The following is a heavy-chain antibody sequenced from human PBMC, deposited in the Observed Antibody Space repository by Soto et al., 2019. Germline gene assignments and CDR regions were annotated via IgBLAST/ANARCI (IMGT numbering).Heavy chain of an antibody. V-gene: IGHV1-24*01. CDR1: GYTLTELS. D-gene: IGHD5-12*01. CDR2: FDPEDGET. Sequence: ASVKVSCKVSGYTLTELSMHWVRQAPGKGLEWMGGFDPEDGETIYAQKFQGRVTMTEDTSTDTAYMEPSSMRSEDKAVYYCATDRGYSGYDYPATVTSQDAFDIWGQGTMVTVSS. J-gene: IGHJ3*02. CDR3: ATDRGYSGYDYPATVTSQDAFDI.